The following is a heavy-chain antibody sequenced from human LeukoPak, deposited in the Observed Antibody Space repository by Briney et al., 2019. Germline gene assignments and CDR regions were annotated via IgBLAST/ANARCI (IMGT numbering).Heavy chain of an antibody. CDR3: ARGIRWASDY. Sequence: GGSLRLSCAASGFTFSSYGMVWVRQAPGKGLECVSGITSNGGTTYYGNSVKGRFTISRDNSKDTLYLQMGSLRTEDMAVYYCARGIRWASDYWGQGTLVTVAS. CDR1: GFTFSSYG. J-gene: IGHJ4*02. CDR2: ITSNGGTT. D-gene: IGHD4-23*01. V-gene: IGHV3-64*01.